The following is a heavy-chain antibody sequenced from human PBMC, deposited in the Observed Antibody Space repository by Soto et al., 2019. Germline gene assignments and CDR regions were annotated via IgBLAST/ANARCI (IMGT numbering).Heavy chain of an antibody. D-gene: IGHD6-6*01. CDR3: ARGSSIAAFLDYFDY. CDR1: GGTFSSYA. Sequence: SVKVSCKASGGTFSSYAISWVRQAPGQRLEWMGGIIPIFGTANYAQKFQGRVTITADESTSTAYMELSSLRSEDTAVYYCARGSSIAAFLDYFDYWGQGTLVTVSS. J-gene: IGHJ4*02. V-gene: IGHV1-69*13. CDR2: IIPIFGTA.